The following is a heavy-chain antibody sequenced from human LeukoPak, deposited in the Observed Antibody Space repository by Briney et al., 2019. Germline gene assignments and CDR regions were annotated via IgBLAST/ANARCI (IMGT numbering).Heavy chain of an antibody. Sequence: ASVKVSCKASGYTFTSYGISWVRQAPGQGLEWMGWISAYNGNTNYAQKLQGRVTMTTDTSTSTAYMELRSLRSDDTAAYYCARGPYSTSWYFQTAVAGWFDYWGQGTLVTVSS. CDR3: ARGPYSTSWYFQTAVAGWFDY. J-gene: IGHJ4*02. CDR1: GYTFTSYG. V-gene: IGHV1-18*01. D-gene: IGHD6-13*01. CDR2: ISAYNGNT.